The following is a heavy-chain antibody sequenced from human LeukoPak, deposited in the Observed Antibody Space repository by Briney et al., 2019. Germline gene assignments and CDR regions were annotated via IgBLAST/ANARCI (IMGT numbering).Heavy chain of an antibody. CDR1: GFTFRNYW. D-gene: IGHD4-17*01. CDR3: ARDVGGALDY. Sequence: PGGSLRLSCAASGFTFRNYWMAWVRQAPGKGLEWVSNIRGDEGDKNSVDSVKGRFTISRDNAKKSLYLQMNSLRVEDTAVYYCARDVGGALDYWGQGTLVTVSS. J-gene: IGHJ4*02. V-gene: IGHV3-7*03. CDR2: IRGDEGDK.